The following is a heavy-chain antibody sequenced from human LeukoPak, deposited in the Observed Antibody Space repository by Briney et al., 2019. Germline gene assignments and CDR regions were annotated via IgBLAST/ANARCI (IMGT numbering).Heavy chain of an antibody. V-gene: IGHV3-74*01. J-gene: IGHJ4*02. CDR1: GFTFSSYW. Sequence: GGSLRLSCAASGFTFSSYWMHWVRQAPGKGLVWAPRINSDGSSTSYADSVKGRFTISRDNAKNTLYLQMNSLRAEDTAVYYCARAYYYDSSGYYGYWGQGTLVTVSS. D-gene: IGHD3-22*01. CDR3: ARAYYYDSSGYYGY. CDR2: INSDGSST.